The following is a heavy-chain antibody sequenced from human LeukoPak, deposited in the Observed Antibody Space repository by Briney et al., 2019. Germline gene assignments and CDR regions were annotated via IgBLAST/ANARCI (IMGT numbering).Heavy chain of an antibody. CDR2: ISYDGSNK. D-gene: IGHD3-16*02. CDR1: GFTSSSYA. V-gene: IGHV3-30-3*01. CDR3: AREWYVWGSYHYYLGY. Sequence: PGRSLRLSCPAYGFTSSSYAMHWVRQAPGNGLEWVAVISYDGSNKYYADSVKGRFTISRANAKNTRYLEMNSLRAEECVVDCCAREWYVWGSYHYYLGYWGQGTLVTVSS. J-gene: IGHJ4*02.